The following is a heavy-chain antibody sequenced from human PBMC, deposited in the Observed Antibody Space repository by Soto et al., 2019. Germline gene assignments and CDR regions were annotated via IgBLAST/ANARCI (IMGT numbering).Heavy chain of an antibody. J-gene: IGHJ4*02. D-gene: IGHD3-10*01. Sequence: EVQLVESGGGLIQPGGSLKLSCPASGFTVGNNYMSWVRQAPGKGLEWLSLIYSTGTTKYADSVKGRFTVSRDNAKNTLYLQMNSLRAEDTAVYYCAKDGRGSGSHYNSFGYWGQGTLVTVSS. CDR1: GFTVGNNY. CDR2: IYSTGTT. V-gene: IGHV3-53*01. CDR3: AKDGRGSGSHYNSFGY.